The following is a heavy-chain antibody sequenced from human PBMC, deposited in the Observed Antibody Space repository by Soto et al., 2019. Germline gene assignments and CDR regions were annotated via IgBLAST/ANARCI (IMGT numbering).Heavy chain of an antibody. J-gene: IGHJ4*02. D-gene: IGHD6-13*01. Sequence: QVQLQESGPGLVKPSGTLSLTCAVSGDSISSSNWWSWVRQSPGKGLEWIGEIYYSGSTNYNPSLKSRVTISVDKSKNQFSLKLSSVTAADTAVYYCARQLLAAAGGLVDYWGQGTLVTVSP. CDR3: ARQLLAAAGGLVDY. V-gene: IGHV4-4*02. CDR2: IYYSGST. CDR1: GDSISSSNW.